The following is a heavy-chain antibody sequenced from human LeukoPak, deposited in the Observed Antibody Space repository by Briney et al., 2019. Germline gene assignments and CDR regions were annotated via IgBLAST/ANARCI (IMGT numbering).Heavy chain of an antibody. V-gene: IGHV1-69*13. CDR1: GGTFSSYA. CDR3: ASDLRDGPGRYFDY. CDR2: IIPIFGTA. J-gene: IGHJ4*02. D-gene: IGHD4-17*01. Sequence: GASVKVSCKASGGTFSSYAISWVRQAPGQGLEWMGGIIPIFGTANYAQKFQGRVTITADESTSTAYMELSSLRSEDTAVYYCASDLRDGPGRYFDYWGQGTLVTVSS.